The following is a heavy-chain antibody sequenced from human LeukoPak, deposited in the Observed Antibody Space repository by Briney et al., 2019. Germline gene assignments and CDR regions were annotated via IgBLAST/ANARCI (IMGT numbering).Heavy chain of an antibody. Sequence: GGSLRLSCAASGFTFSSYWMHWVRQAPGKGLEWVSAISGSGGSTYYADSVKGRFTISRDTSKNTVSLQMNSLRAEDTAVYYCAGDKTTGGWYEFDYWGQGTLVTVSS. D-gene: IGHD6-19*01. CDR2: ISGSGGST. CDR3: AGDKTTGGWYEFDY. J-gene: IGHJ4*02. CDR1: GFTFSSYW. V-gene: IGHV3-23*01.